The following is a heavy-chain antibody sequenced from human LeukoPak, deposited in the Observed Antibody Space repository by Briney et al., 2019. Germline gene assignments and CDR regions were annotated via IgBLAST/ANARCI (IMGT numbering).Heavy chain of an antibody. V-gene: IGHV3-48*03. CDR1: GFTFSSYE. Sequence: QSGGSLRLSCAASGFTFSSYEMNWVRQAPGKGLEWVSYISSSGSTIYYADSVKGRFTISRDNAKNSLYLQMNSQRAEDTAVYYCAKPLLPGIAAAGYFDYWGQGTLVTVSS. D-gene: IGHD6-13*01. CDR2: ISSSGSTI. J-gene: IGHJ4*02. CDR3: AKPLLPGIAAAGYFDY.